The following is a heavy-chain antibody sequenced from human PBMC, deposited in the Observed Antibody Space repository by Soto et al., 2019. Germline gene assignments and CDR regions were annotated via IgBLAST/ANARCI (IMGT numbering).Heavy chain of an antibody. CDR1: GGSISSSNW. J-gene: IGHJ6*02. V-gene: IGHV4-4*03. CDR3: ARAGFSGAVAEVYYYGMDV. CDR2: IYHSGST. Sequence: PETLSLTCAVSGGSISSSNWWRGGRQPPGKGLEWIGEIYHSGSTNYNPALKSRVTISVDKSKNQFSLKLSSVTAADTAVYYCARAGFSGAVAEVYYYGMDVWGQGTTVTVSS. D-gene: IGHD6-19*01.